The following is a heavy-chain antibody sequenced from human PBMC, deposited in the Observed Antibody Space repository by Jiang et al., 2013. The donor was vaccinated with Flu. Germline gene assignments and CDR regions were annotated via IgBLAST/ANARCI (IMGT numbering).Heavy chain of an antibody. CDR2: ISSGSGIT. J-gene: IGHJ4*02. CDR1: GYSFTRYA. D-gene: IGHD3-3*01. CDR3: ARKGGTIFGLPMEYYFDY. Sequence: SGAEVKKPGASVKVSCKASGYSFTRYAMHWLRQAPGQGLEWMGSISSGSGITKYSQKFQGRVTISRDTSANTVYMELSSLRPDDTAVFYCARKGGTIFGLPMEYYFDYWGQGTRVTVSS. V-gene: IGHV1-3*01.